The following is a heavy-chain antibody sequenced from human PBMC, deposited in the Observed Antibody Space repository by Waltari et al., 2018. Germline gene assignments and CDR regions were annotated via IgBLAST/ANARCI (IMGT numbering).Heavy chain of an antibody. CDR2: IIPIFGTA. D-gene: IGHD2-15*01. Sequence: QVQLVQSGAEVKKPGSSVKVSCKASGGTFSSYAISWVRQAPGHGLEWMGGIIPIFGTANYAQKFQGRVTITADESTSTAYMELSSLRSEDTAVYYCARDRVVYCSGGSCYSGDYYMDVWGKGTTVTISS. CDR1: GGTFSSYA. CDR3: ARDRVVYCSGGSCYSGDYYMDV. V-gene: IGHV1-69*12. J-gene: IGHJ6*03.